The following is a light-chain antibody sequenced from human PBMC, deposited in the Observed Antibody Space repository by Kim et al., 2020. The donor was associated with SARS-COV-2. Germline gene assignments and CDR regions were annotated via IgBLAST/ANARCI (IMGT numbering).Light chain of an antibody. CDR3: ASYTTTKTLV. Sequence: QSALTQPASVSGSPGQSITISCTGSSSDVGDYDYVSWYRHHPGTAPQSLIYDVSKRPSGLSARFSGSKSGNTASLTISGLRTEDEADYYCASYTTTKTLVFGGGTQLTVL. CDR2: DVS. CDR1: SSDVGDYDY. J-gene: IGLJ2*01. V-gene: IGLV2-14*03.